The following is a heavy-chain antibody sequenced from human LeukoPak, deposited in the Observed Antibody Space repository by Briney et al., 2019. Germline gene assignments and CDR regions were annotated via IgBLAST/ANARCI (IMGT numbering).Heavy chain of an antibody. Sequence: PSETLSLTCSVSGGSISSSSYYWGWIRQPPGKGLEWIGEINHSGSTNYNPSLKSRVTISVDTSKNQFSLKLSSVTAADTAVYYCARQVSGFLEWLLFHYFDFWGQGTLVTVSS. CDR2: INHSGST. J-gene: IGHJ4*02. CDR3: ARQVSGFLEWLLFHYFDF. D-gene: IGHD3-3*01. CDR1: GGSISSSSYY. V-gene: IGHV4-39*01.